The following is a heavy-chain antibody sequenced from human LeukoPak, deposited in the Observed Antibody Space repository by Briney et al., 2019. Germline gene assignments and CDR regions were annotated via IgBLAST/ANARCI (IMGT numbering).Heavy chain of an antibody. CDR3: ARDVGTALVTGDY. CDR1: GGSISSNNW. Sequence: SETLSLTCTVSGGSISSNNWWSWVRQPPGQGLEWIGEIYHSGSANYNPSLKSRVTISVDKSKNQLSLKLISVTAADTAMYYCARDVGTALVTGDYWGQGTLVTVSS. V-gene: IGHV4-4*02. CDR2: IYHSGSA. J-gene: IGHJ4*02. D-gene: IGHD5-18*01.